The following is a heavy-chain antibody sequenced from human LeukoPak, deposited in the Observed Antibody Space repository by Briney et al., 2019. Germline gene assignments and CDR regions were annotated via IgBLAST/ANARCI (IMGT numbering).Heavy chain of an antibody. J-gene: IGHJ4*02. CDR1: GGSFSGYY. V-gene: IGHV4-34*01. CDR2: INHSGST. CDR3: ARGPHIAAAGTGRFWNY. Sequence: SETLSLTCAVYGGSFSGYYWSWIRQPPGKGLEWIGEINHSGSTNYNPSLKRRVTISVDTSKNQFSLKLSSVTAADTAVYYCARGPHIAAAGTGRFWNYWGQGTLVTVSS. D-gene: IGHD6-13*01.